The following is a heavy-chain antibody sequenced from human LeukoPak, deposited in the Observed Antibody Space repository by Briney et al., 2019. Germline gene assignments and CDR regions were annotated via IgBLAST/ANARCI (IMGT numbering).Heavy chain of an antibody. J-gene: IGHJ4*02. Sequence: GGSLRLSCAASGFTFSNYWMHWVRQAPGKGLVWVSRINSNGSSTNYADSVKGRFTISRDNAKNTLHLQMSSLRAEDTAVYYCAKDIELHWGQGTLVTVSS. D-gene: IGHD1-26*01. CDR1: GFTFSNYW. V-gene: IGHV3-74*01. CDR2: INSNGSST. CDR3: AKDIELH.